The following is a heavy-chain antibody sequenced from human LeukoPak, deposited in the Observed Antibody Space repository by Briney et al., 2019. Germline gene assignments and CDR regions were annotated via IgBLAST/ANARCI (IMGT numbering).Heavy chain of an antibody. D-gene: IGHD3-3*01. CDR1: GGSISSQY. CDR2: IYASGST. Sequence: SETLSLTCTVSGGSISSQYWSWIRQPAGKGLEWIGRIYASGSTNYNPSLKSRVTISVDTFKNQFSLKLSSVTAADTAVYYCARDGAYDFWSGYHPGYFDYWGQGTLVTVSS. CDR3: ARDGAYDFWSGYHPGYFDY. J-gene: IGHJ4*02. V-gene: IGHV4-4*07.